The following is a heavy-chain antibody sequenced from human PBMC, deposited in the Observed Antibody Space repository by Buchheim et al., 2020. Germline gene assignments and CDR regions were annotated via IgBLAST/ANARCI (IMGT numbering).Heavy chain of an antibody. V-gene: IGHV6-1*01. CDR3: ARGGCSSTSCYGDGWFDP. D-gene: IGHD2-2*01. Sequence: QVQLQQSGPGLVKPSQTLSLTCAISGDSVSSNSAAWNWIRQSPSRGLEWLGRTYYRSKWYNDYAVSSKRRITINPDTTTTQFSLQLNSVTPEDTAVYYCARGGCSSTSCYGDGWFDPWGQGTL. CDR1: GDSVSSNSAA. J-gene: IGHJ5*02. CDR2: TYYRSKWYN.